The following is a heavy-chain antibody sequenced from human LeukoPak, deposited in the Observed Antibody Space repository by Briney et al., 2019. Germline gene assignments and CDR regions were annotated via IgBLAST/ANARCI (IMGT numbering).Heavy chain of an antibody. CDR2: INSNGGST. D-gene: IGHD3-16*01. Sequence: GGSLRLSCSASGFTFSSYAMHWVRKAPGKGLEYVSAINSNGGSTYYADSLKGRFTISRDNSKNTLYLQMSSLRAEDTAVYYCVKETFTVTSPFDYWGQGTLVTVSS. CDR3: VKETFTVTSPFDY. V-gene: IGHV3-64D*09. J-gene: IGHJ4*02. CDR1: GFTFSSYA.